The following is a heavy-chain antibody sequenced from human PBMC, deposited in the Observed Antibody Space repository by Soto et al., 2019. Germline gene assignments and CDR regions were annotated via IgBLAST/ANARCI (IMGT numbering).Heavy chain of an antibody. V-gene: IGHV4-39*01. CDR1: SGSFSSGNYY. D-gene: IGHD5-18*01. Sequence: ASETLSLTCTVSSGSFSSGNYYLGWIPQPPGKGLEWIANIHYSGKTYYSPSLESRVTISVDTSKKQFSLNLNSVTAADTAVYYCARLHKDSYGDDPFATSSRGTMVIVSS. CDR2: IHYSGKT. CDR3: ARLHKDSYGDDPFAT. J-gene: IGHJ3*02.